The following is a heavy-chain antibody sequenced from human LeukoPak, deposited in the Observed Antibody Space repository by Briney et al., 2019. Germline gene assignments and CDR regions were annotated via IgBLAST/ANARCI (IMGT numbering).Heavy chain of an antibody. D-gene: IGHD3-10*01. CDR2: IIPIFGTA. CDR3: ARVGSVDPYGSGSPFDY. CDR1: GGTFSSYA. J-gene: IGHJ4*02. Sequence: GASVKVSCKASGGTFSSYAISWVRQAPGQGLEWMGGIIPIFGTANYAQKFQGRVTITADESTSTAYMELSSLRSEDTAVYYCARVGSVDPYGSGSPFDYWAREPWSPSPQ. V-gene: IGHV1-69*01.